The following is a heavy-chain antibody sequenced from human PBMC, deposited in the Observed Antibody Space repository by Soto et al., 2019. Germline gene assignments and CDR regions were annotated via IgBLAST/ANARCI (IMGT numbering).Heavy chain of an antibody. V-gene: IGHV4-30-2*01. J-gene: IGHJ4*02. CDR2: MYYSGSP. CDR1: GGSISSGGYS. Sequence: QLQLQESGSGLVKPSQTLSLTCAVSGGSISSGGYSWSWIRQPPGKGLEWIGYMYYSGSPYYSPSIKSRVIISVHWSKNQFSLKLSSVTAADTAAYYCARVPVYWGQGTVVTVSS. CDR3: ARVPVY.